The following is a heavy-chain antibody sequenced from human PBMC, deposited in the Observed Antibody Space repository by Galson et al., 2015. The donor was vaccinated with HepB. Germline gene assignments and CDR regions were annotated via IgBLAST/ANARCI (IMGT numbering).Heavy chain of an antibody. CDR1: GFRFSDYT. J-gene: IGHJ4*02. CDR2: IDYSRRSI. CDR3: ARVPFAGSVATLDS. D-gene: IGHD6-19*01. V-gene: IGHV3-21*04. Sequence: LRLSCAASGFRFSDYTMNWVRQAPGKGLEWVSAIDYSRRSIHYADSVKGRITISRDDTKDSVYLQMNSLRAEDTAVYFCARVPFAGSVATLDSWGQGTLVTVSS.